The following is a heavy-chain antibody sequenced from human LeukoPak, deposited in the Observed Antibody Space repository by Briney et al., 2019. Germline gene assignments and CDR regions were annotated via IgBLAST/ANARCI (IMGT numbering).Heavy chain of an antibody. D-gene: IGHD3-16*01. J-gene: IGHJ4*02. V-gene: IGHV3-21*01. CDR2: ISSSSSYI. Sequence: GGSLRLSCAASGFTFSSYSMNWVRQAPGKGLEWVSSISSSSSYIYYADSVKGRFIISRDNAKNSLYLQMNSLRAEDTAVYYCARVSPRGGLGDYWGQGTLVTVSS. CDR3: ARVSPRGGLGDY. CDR1: GFTFSSYS.